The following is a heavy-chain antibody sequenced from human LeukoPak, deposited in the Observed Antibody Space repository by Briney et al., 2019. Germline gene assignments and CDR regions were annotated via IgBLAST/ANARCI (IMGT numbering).Heavy chain of an antibody. V-gene: IGHV3-11*01. CDR2: SSSSGSSI. J-gene: IGHJ6*02. CDR3: ARDYEGYYGMDV. Sequence: GGSLRRSCAASGFTSSDYYMSWSRQASAKRLEWGLYSSSSGSSIYYADSVKGRFTISRDNAKNSLYLQMNSLRDEDTAVYYCARDYEGYYGMDVWGQGTTVTVSS. CDR1: GFTSSDYY. D-gene: IGHD3-16*01.